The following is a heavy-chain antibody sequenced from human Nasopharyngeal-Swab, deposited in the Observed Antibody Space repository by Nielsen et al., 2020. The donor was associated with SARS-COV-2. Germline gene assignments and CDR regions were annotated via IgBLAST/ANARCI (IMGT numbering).Heavy chain of an antibody. D-gene: IGHD3-3*01. Sequence: WIRQPPGKGLEWVSCISSSGSTIYYADSVKGRFTISRDNAKNSLYLQMNSLRAEDTAVYYCAREGRFLDYYYYGMDVWGQGTTVTVSS. J-gene: IGHJ6*02. CDR3: AREGRFLDYYYYGMDV. CDR2: ISSSGSTI. V-gene: IGHV3-11*04.